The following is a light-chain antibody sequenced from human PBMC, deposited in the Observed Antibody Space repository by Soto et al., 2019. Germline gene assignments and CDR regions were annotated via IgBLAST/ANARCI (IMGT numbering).Light chain of an antibody. Sequence: DIQMTQSPSTLSASVGDRVTITCRASQSIRSWLAWYQQRPGKAPKVLIYDASSLESGVPSRFRGSGSGTEFTLTISSLQPDDFATYYCQQYDSWPWTFGQGTKVESK. CDR2: DAS. V-gene: IGKV1-5*01. CDR1: QSIRSW. CDR3: QQYDSWPWT. J-gene: IGKJ1*01.